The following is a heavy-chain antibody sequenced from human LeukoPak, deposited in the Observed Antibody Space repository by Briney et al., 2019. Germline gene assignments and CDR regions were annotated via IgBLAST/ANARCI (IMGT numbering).Heavy chain of an antibody. V-gene: IGHV1-2*02. J-gene: IGHJ4*02. D-gene: IGHD2-2*01. CDR1: GYTFTGYY. CDR3: AREGPVVPAASYYFDY. Sequence: ASVKVSCKASGYTFTGYYMHWVRQAPGQGLEWMGWINPNSGGTNYAQKFQGRVTMTRDTSISTAYMELSRLRSDDTAVYYCAREGPVVPAASYYFDYWGQGTLVTVSS. CDR2: INPNSGGT.